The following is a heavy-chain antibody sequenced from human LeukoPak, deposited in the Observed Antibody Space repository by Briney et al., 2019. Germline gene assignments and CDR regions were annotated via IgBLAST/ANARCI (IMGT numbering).Heavy chain of an antibody. CDR3: AYYGSGSYYNYYYYMDV. D-gene: IGHD3-10*01. Sequence: GGSLRLSCAASGFTFSSYGMHWVRQAPGKGLEWVAFIRYDGSNKYYADSVKGRFTISRDNSKNTLYLQMNSLRAEDTAVYYCAYYGSGSYYNYYYYMDVWGKGATVTVSS. V-gene: IGHV3-30*02. CDR2: IRYDGSNK. CDR1: GFTFSSYG. J-gene: IGHJ6*03.